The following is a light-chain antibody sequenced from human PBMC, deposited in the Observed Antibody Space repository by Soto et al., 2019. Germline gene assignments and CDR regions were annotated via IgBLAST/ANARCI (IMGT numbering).Light chain of an antibody. V-gene: IGLV2-23*02. CDR1: SSDVGSYNL. CDR2: EVS. J-gene: IGLJ3*02. CDR3: CSDAGSLWV. Sequence: HSALTQPASVSGSPGQSITISCTGTSSDVGSYNLVSWYQQHPGKAPKLMIYEVSTRPSGVSNRFSGSKSGNTASLTISGRQDEDEADYYCCSDAGSLWVFGGGTKRTVL.